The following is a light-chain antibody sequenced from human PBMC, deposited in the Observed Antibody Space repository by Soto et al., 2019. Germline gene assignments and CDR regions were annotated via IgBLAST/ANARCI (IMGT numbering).Light chain of an antibody. CDR3: SSYTSSSTYVV. V-gene: IGLV2-14*03. CDR2: DVI. J-gene: IGLJ2*01. Sequence: QSALTQPASVSGSPGQSITISCTGTSSDVGGYNYVSWYQQHPGKAPKLMIYDVINRPSGVSNRFSGSKSGNSAPLTISGLQAEDEADYYCSSYTSSSTYVVFGGGTKVTVL. CDR1: SSDVGGYNY.